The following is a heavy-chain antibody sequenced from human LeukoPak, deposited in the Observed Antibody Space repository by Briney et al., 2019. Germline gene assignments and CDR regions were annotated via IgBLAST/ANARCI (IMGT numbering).Heavy chain of an antibody. J-gene: IGHJ4*02. CDR2: ISGNGDST. Sequence: GGSLRLSCAASGFTFSSYAMHWVRQAPGKGLEYVSAISGNGDSTYYANSVKGRFTISRDNPKNTLYLQMGSLRSDDMAVYYCARAPGRYYGDFDYWGQGTLVTVSS. CDR1: GFTFSSYA. CDR3: ARAPGRYYGDFDY. D-gene: IGHD4-17*01. V-gene: IGHV3-64*01.